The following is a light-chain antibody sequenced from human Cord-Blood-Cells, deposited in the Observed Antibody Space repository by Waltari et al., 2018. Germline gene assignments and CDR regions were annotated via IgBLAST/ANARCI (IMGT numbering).Light chain of an antibody. CDR1: QGISNY. J-gene: IGKJ1*01. CDR2: AAS. CDR3: QKYNSAPWT. Sequence: DIQMTQSPSSLSAAVGDRVNTTCRASQGISNYLAWYQQKPGKVPKLLIYAASTLQSGVPSRFSGSGSGTDFTLTISSLKPEDVATYYCQKYNSAPWTFGQGTKVEIK. V-gene: IGKV1-27*01.